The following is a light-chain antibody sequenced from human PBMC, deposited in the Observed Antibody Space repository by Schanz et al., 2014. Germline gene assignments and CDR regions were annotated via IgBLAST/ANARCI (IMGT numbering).Light chain of an antibody. CDR1: SSDVGRYNY. V-gene: IGLV2-11*01. CDR3: CSYAGSYTGV. CDR2: DVD. Sequence: QSALTQPRSVSGSPGQSVTISCTGSSSDVGRYNYVSWYQQHPGKAPKVIIHDVDKRPSGVPDRFSGSKSGNTASLTISGLQAEDEADFYCCSYAGSYTGVFGGGTKLTVL. J-gene: IGLJ3*02.